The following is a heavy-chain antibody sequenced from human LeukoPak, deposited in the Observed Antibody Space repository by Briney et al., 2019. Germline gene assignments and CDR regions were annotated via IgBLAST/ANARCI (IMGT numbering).Heavy chain of an antibody. CDR3: AREEAAADFYYYYYMDV. CDR2: INGDGSST. Sequence: GGSLRLSCAASGFTFSSYWMHWVRQAPGKGLVWVSRINGDGSSTRYADSVKGRFTISRDNAKNTLYLQMNSLRAEDTAVYYCAREEAAADFYYYYYMDVWGKGTTVTVSS. CDR1: GFTFSSYW. D-gene: IGHD6-13*01. V-gene: IGHV3-74*01. J-gene: IGHJ6*03.